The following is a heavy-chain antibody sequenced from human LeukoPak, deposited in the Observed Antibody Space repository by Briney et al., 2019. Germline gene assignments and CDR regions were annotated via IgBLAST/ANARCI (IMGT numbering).Heavy chain of an antibody. D-gene: IGHD5-12*01. CDR3: ARAIVATIPKPYYYYYYMDV. J-gene: IGHJ6*03. V-gene: IGHV4-34*01. CDR1: GGSFSGYY. Sequence: SETLSLTCAVYGGSFSGYYWSWIRQPPGKGLEWIGEINHSGSTNYNPSLKSRVTISVDTSKNQFSLKLSSVTAADTAVYYCARAIVATIPKPYYYYYYMDVWGKGTTVTISS. CDR2: INHSGST.